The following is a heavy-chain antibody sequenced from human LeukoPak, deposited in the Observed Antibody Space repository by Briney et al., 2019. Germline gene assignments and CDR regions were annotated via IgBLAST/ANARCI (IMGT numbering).Heavy chain of an antibody. CDR3: ARPARLDWYFDL. CDR2: INHSGST. J-gene: IGHJ2*01. CDR1: GGSFSGYY. V-gene: IGHV4-34*01. Sequence: SETLSLTCAVYGGSFSGYYWSWIRQPPGKGLEWIGEINHSGSTNYNPSLKSRVTISVDTSKNQFSLKLSSVTAADTAVYYCARPARLDWYFDLWGRGTLVTVSS.